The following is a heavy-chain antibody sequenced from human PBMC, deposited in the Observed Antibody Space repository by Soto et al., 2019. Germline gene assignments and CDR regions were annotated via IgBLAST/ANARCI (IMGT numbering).Heavy chain of an antibody. CDR1: GGSVTSYY. CDR2: IYYSGST. Sequence: SETLSLTCTVSGGSVTSYYWSWIRQPPGKGMEWIAYIYYSGSTNYNPSLKSRVTVSVAMSKNKFSLTLTSVTAADTAVYYCARGTDYNQIASYHYGLDVWGQGTTVTVSS. J-gene: IGHJ6*02. D-gene: IGHD4-4*01. CDR3: ARGTDYNQIASYHYGLDV. V-gene: IGHV4-59*02.